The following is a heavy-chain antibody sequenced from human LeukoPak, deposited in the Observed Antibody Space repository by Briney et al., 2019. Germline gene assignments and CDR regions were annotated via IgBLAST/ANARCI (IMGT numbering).Heavy chain of an antibody. CDR3: ARLPGIAVAGTGYYYYYYMDV. CDR1: GGSISSSSYY. V-gene: IGHV4-39*01. Sequence: SETLSLTCTVSGGSISSSSYYWGWIRQPPGKGLEWIGSIYYSGSTYYNPSLKSRVTISVDTSKNQFSLKLSSVTAADTAVYYCARLPGIAVAGTGYYYYYYMDVWGKGTTVTISS. J-gene: IGHJ6*03. D-gene: IGHD6-19*01. CDR2: IYYSGST.